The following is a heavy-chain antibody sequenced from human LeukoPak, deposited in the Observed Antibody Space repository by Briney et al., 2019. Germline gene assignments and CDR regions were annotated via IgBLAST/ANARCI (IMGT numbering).Heavy chain of an antibody. CDR1: AFIFSSYD. CDR2: ISGSGGST. D-gene: IGHD2-8*01. Sequence: GGSLRLFCAASAFIFSSYDMIWVRHPLGKGLVEGLTISGSGGSTYYADSVKGRFTISSDNSKSTVYLLRYSIRAEDTAVYYCAKDRSCINDVCHGYFDYWGQGTLVTVSS. J-gene: IGHJ4*02. V-gene: IGHV3-23*01. CDR3: AKDRSCINDVCHGYFDY.